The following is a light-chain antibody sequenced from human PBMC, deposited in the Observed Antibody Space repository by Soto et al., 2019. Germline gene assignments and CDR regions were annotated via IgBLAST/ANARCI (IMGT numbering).Light chain of an antibody. J-gene: IGKJ4*01. CDR3: LQHNSYPLT. Sequence: DRVTITCQASQNITNNLSWYQQKPGKAPKLLIYDASSLETGVPSRFSGSGSGTEFTLTISSLQPEDFATYYCLQHNSYPLTFGGGTKVDIK. V-gene: IGKV1-17*01. CDR2: DAS. CDR1: QNITNN.